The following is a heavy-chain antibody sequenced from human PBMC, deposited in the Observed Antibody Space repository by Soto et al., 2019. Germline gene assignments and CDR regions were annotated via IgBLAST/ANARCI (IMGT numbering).Heavy chain of an antibody. Sequence: PGESLKISCKASGYSFTTDWIGWVRQMPGKGLEWMGITYPGDSDTRYSPSFQGQVTISADKSISTAYLQWSSLKASDTATYYCARYGHSYSPNYFRGMDVWGQGTTVTVSS. D-gene: IGHD5-18*01. CDR2: TYPGDSDT. V-gene: IGHV5-51*01. J-gene: IGHJ6*02. CDR1: GYSFTTDW. CDR3: ARYGHSYSPNYFRGMDV.